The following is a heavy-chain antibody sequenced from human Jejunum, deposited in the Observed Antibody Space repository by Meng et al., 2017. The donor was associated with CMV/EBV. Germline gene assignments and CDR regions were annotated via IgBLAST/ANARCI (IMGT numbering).Heavy chain of an antibody. CDR2: ISTDGNSA. CDR3: AAGFNRADY. J-gene: IGHJ4*02. Sequence: SCAASGFTFSSYWMHWVRQAPGKGLLWVSRISTDGNSATYADSVKDRFTISRDNAKNTLYLQMSNLRAEDTAVYYCAAGFNRADYWGQGTLVTVSS. V-gene: IGHV3-74*01. D-gene: IGHD1-14*01. CDR1: GFTFSSYW.